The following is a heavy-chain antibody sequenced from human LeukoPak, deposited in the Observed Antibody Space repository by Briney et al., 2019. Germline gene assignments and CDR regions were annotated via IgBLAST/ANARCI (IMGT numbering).Heavy chain of an antibody. CDR1: GGTFSSYA. J-gene: IGHJ5*02. D-gene: IGHD3-3*01. V-gene: IGHV1-69*05. Sequence: GASVKVSCKASGGTFSSYAISWVRQAPGQGLEWRGGIIPIFGTANYAQKFQGRVTITTDESTSTAYMELSSLRSEATAVYYCAREGDVWSGYYLHWFDPWGQGTLVTVSS. CDR3: AREGDVWSGYYLHWFDP. CDR2: IIPIFGTA.